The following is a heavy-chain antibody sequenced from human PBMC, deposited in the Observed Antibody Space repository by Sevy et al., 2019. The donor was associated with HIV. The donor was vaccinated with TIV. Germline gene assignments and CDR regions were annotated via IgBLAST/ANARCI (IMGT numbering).Heavy chain of an antibody. J-gene: IGHJ5*02. D-gene: IGHD2-2*01. CDR3: ARSPPVVVVPGAPSWFDP. CDR1: DGSFSGYY. Sequence: SETLSLTCAVHDGSFSGYYWNWIRHLPGKGLEWIGEINESGITYYNPSLKSRVTISVDTSKKQFSLKLNSVTAVDSAVYFCARSPPVVVVPGAPSWFDPWGQRTLVTVSS. V-gene: IGHV4-34*01. CDR2: INESGIT.